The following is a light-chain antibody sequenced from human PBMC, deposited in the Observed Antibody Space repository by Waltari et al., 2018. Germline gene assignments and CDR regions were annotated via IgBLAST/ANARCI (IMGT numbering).Light chain of an antibody. V-gene: IGKV3-15*01. Sequence: EIVMMQSPATLSVSPGERATLSCRASQSVSSNLAWYQQKTGPAPRLLSYGASTRATGIPARFRGSGSGTEFTLTISSMQSEDFAVYYCQQYNNWPPLTFGGGTKVEIK. J-gene: IGKJ4*01. CDR3: QQYNNWPPLT. CDR2: GAS. CDR1: QSVSSN.